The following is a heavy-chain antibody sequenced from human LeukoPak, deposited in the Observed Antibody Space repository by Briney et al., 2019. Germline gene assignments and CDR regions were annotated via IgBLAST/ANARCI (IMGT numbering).Heavy chain of an antibody. CDR3: AREGPGDLAY. V-gene: IGHV1-2*06. Sequence: GASVKVSCKASGYTFIAYYINWVRQAPGQGLEWMGRINPNSGGTNYAQKFQGRVIMTRDTSISTAYMELLILTSDDAAMYYCAREGPGDLAYWRQGTLVTVSS. CDR1: GYTFIAYY. D-gene: IGHD4-17*01. J-gene: IGHJ4*02. CDR2: INPNSGGT.